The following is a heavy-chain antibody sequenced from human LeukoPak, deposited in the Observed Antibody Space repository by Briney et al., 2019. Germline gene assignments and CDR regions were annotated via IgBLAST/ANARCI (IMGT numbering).Heavy chain of an antibody. J-gene: IGHJ3*02. CDR3: TTASTVTTERGSVVRAFDI. CDR1: GYTFTSYD. Sequence: ASVKVSCKASGYTFTSYDINWVRQATGQGLEWMGWMNPNSGNTGYAQKSQGRVTMTRNTSISTAYMELSSLRSEDTAVYYCTTASTVTTERGSVVRAFDIWGQGTMVTVSS. D-gene: IGHD4-17*01. V-gene: IGHV1-8*01. CDR2: MNPNSGNT.